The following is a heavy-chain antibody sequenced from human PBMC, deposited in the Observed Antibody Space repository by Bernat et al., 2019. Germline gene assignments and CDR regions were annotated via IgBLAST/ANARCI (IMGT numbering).Heavy chain of an antibody. CDR3: ARAGYSGYDFPNSQGPPYYFDY. J-gene: IGHJ4*02. CDR2: ISSSSSYI. CDR1: GFTFSSYS. Sequence: VQLVESGGGVVQPGRSLRLSCAASGFTFSSYSMNWVRQAPGKGLEWVSSISSSSSYIYYADSVKGRFTISRDNAKNSLYLQMNSLRAEDTAVYYCARAGYSGYDFPNSQGPPYYFDYWGQGTLVTVSS. D-gene: IGHD5-12*01. V-gene: IGHV3-21*01.